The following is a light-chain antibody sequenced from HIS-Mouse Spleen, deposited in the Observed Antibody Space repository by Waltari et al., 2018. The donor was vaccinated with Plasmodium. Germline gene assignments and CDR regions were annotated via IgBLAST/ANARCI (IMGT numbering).Light chain of an antibody. CDR2: DVS. V-gene: IGLV2-11*01. CDR1: RSAFGGYNY. J-gene: IGLJ2*01. Sequence: QSALTQPRSVSGSPGQSVPISCTGTRSAFGGYNYVPWYQQHPGKAPKLMIYDVSKRPSGVPDRFSGSKSGNTASLTISGLQAEDEADYYCCSYAGSYTVVFGGGTKLTVL. CDR3: CSYAGSYTVV.